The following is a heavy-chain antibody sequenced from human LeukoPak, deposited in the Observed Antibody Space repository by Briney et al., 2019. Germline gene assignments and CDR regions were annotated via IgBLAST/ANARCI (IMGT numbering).Heavy chain of an antibody. CDR1: GFTFSDYY. J-gene: IGHJ6*02. CDR3: ATDTPAYPNYYYGMDV. Sequence: GGSLRLSCAASGFTFSDYYMSWIRQAPGKGLEWVSYISSSGSTIYYADSVKGRFTISRDNAKNSLYLQMNSLRAEDTAVYYCATDTPAYPNYYYGMDVWGQGATVIVSS. CDR2: ISSSGSTI. V-gene: IGHV3-11*01. D-gene: IGHD3-22*01.